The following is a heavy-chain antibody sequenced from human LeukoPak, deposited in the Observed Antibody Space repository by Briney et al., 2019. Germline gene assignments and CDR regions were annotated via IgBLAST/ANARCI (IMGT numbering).Heavy chain of an antibody. J-gene: IGHJ4*02. D-gene: IGHD3-22*01. CDR1: GGSFSGYY. CDR2: INHSGST. CDR3: ARFVDYYDSSGPHYFDY. Sequence: PSETLSLTCAVYGGSFSGYYWSWIRQPPGKGLEWIGEINHSGSTNYNPSLKSRVTISVDTSKNQFSLKLSSVTAADTAVYYRARFVDYYDSSGPHYFDYWGQGTLVTVSS. V-gene: IGHV4-34*01.